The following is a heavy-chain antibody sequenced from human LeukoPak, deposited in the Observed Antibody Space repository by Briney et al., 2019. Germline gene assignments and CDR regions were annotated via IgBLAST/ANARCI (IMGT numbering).Heavy chain of an antibody. J-gene: IGHJ6*03. CDR1: GFTFSSYS. CDR3: AKDGGYDLYYYYMDV. V-gene: IGHV3-48*01. CDR2: ISSSSSTI. D-gene: IGHD3-3*01. Sequence: PGGSLRLSCAASGFTFSSYSMNWVRQAPGKGLEWVSYISSSSSTIYYADSVKGRFTISRDNAKNSLYLQMNSLRAEDTAVYYCAKDGGYDLYYYYMDVWGKGTTVTVSS.